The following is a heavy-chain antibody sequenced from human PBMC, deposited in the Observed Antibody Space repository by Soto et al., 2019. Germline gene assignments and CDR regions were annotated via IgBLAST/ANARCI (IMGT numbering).Heavy chain of an antibody. J-gene: IGHJ4*02. CDR3: ASINSDYVSY. Sequence: ASVKVSCKASGGTFSNSTIKWVRQAPGQGLEWMGGIIPIFGTANYAQKFQGRVTITADESTSTAYMELSSLRSEDTAVYYCASINSDYVSYWGQGTLVTVSS. D-gene: IGHD4-4*01. CDR2: IIPIFGTA. CDR1: GGTFSNST. V-gene: IGHV1-69*13.